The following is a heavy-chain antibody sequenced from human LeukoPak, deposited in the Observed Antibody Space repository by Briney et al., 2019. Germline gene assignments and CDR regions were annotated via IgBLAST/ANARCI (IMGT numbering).Heavy chain of an antibody. CDR2: IYYSGST. D-gene: IGHD5-24*01. CDR3: ARVEEATQPPYNYYYMDV. J-gene: IGHJ6*03. V-gene: IGHV4-59*01. CDR1: GGSISSYY. Sequence: SETLSLTCTVSGGSISSYYWSWIRQPPGKGLEWIGYIYYSGSTNYNPSLKSRVTISVDTSKIQFSLNLSSVTAADTAVYYCARVEEATQPPYNYYYMDVWGKGTTVTVSS.